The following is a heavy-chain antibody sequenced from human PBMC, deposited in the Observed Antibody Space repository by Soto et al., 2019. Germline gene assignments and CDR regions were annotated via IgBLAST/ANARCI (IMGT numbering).Heavy chain of an antibody. Sequence: EVQLVESGGGLVQPGGSLRLSCAASGFTFSSYSMNWVRQAPGKGLEWVSYISSSSSTIYYADSVKGRFTISRDNAKNSLYLQMNSLRAEDTAVYYCARDRCSITSCYLFEPWGQGTLVTVSS. J-gene: IGHJ5*02. CDR2: ISSSSSTI. CDR1: GFTFSSYS. CDR3: ARDRCSITSCYLFEP. D-gene: IGHD2-2*01. V-gene: IGHV3-48*01.